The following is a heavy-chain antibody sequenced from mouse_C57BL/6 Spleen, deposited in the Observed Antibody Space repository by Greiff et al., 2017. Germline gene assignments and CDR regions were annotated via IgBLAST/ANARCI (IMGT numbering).Heavy chain of an antibody. Sequence: QVQLKESGPELVKPGASVKISCKASGYAFSSSWMNWVKQRPGKGLEWIGRIYPGDGDTNYNGKFKGKATLTADKSSSTAYMQLSSLTSEDSAVYFCARSVVLYDYDEGAWGCWGQGTTLTVSS. D-gene: IGHD2-4*01. CDR2: IYPGDGDT. V-gene: IGHV1-82*01. J-gene: IGHJ2*01. CDR1: GYAFSSSW. CDR3: ARSVVLYDYDEGAWGC.